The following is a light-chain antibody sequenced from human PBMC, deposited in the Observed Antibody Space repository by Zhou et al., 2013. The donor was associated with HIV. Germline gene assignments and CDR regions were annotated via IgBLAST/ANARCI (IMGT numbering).Light chain of an antibody. Sequence: EIVLTQSPGTLSLSPGERATLSCRASQTVTSRHLAWYQQKPGQAPRVLIFGASSRATGIPARFSGSGSGTDFTLTISSLQPEDFAVYYCQQRRNWPVTFGQGTKLEI. CDR1: QTVTSRH. J-gene: IGKJ2*01. CDR2: GAS. CDR3: QQRRNWPVT. V-gene: IGKV3D-20*02.